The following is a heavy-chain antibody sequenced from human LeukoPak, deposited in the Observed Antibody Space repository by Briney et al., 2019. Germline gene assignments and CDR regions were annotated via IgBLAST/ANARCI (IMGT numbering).Heavy chain of an antibody. Sequence: GGSLRLSCTASGFILGSHDMHWVRQTTGEGLEWVAAIASGFQTFYAGSVKGRFTVSREDAKNSLYLQMNSLRAGDTAVYYCVREARGYHYTYFDYWGQGTLVTVSS. CDR2: IASGFQT. V-gene: IGHV3-13*01. CDR3: VREARGYHYTYFDY. CDR1: GFILGSHD. D-gene: IGHD5-18*01. J-gene: IGHJ4*02.